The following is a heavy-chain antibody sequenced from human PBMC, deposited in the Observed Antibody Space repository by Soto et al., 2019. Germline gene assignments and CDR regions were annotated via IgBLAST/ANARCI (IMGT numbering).Heavy chain of an antibody. CDR1: GLTVSSNY. D-gene: IGHD3-9*01. CDR3: AAQPDILTGYGTSYYYYGMDV. V-gene: IGHV3-23*01. CDR2: ISGSGGST. Sequence: PGGSLRLSCAVSGLTVSSNYMSWVRQAPGKGLEWVSAISGSGGSTYYADSVKGRFTISRDNSKNTLYLQMNSLRAEDTAVYYSAAQPDILTGYGTSYYYYGMDVWGQGTTVTVSS. J-gene: IGHJ6*02.